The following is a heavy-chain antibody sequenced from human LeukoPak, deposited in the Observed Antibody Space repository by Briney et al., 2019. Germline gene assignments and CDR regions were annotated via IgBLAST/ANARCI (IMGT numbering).Heavy chain of an antibody. CDR3: ARDRNYYGSGSYYKPFHYGMDV. J-gene: IGHJ6*02. Sequence: GGSLRLSCAASGFTFSSYSMNWVRQAPGKGLEWVSSISSSSSYIYYADSVKGRFTISRDNAKNSLYLQMNSLRAEDTAVYYCARDRNYYGSGSYYKPFHYGMDVWGQGTTVTVSS. CDR1: GFTFSSYS. CDR2: ISSSSSYI. V-gene: IGHV3-21*01. D-gene: IGHD3-10*01.